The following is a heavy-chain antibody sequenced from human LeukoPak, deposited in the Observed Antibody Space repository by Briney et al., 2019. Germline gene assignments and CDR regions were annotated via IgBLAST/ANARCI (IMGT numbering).Heavy chain of an antibody. J-gene: IGHJ4*02. V-gene: IGHV4-61*05. D-gene: IGHD6-13*01. CDR3: ARPVDRGKRQQLVLGY. CDR2: IYYSGST. Sequence: SETLSLTCTVSGGSISSSSYYWSWIRQPPGKGLEWIGYIYYSGSTNYNPSLKSRVTISVDTSKNQFSLKLSSVTAADTAVYYCARPVDRGKRQQLVLGYWGQGTLVTVSS. CDR1: GGSISSSSYY.